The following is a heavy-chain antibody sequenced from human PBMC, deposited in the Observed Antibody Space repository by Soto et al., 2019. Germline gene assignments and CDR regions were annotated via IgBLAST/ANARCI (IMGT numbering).Heavy chain of an antibody. CDR2: FGVGGNYI. D-gene: IGHD7-27*01. J-gene: IGHJ4*02. CDR1: GFTFSNYA. V-gene: IGHV3-23*01. Sequence: PGGSLRLSCAASGFTFSNYAMNWFRQAPGKGLEWVSGFGVGGNYIYYADSVKGRFTISRDNSKNTLYLQMNSLRAEDTAVYYCAKDAISGNQVWDYFDYWGQGTPVTVSS. CDR3: AKDAISGNQVWDYFDY.